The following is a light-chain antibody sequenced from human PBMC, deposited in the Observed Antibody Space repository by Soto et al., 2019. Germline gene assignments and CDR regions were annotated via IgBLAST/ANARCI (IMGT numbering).Light chain of an antibody. CDR3: CSYAGANTYV. CDR2: EDS. V-gene: IGLV2-23*01. CDR1: SSDFGSYNL. J-gene: IGLJ1*01. Sequence: QSVLTQPASVSGSPGQSITISCTGTSSDFGSYNLVSWYQQHPGKAPKVMIYEDSKRPSGVSNRFSGSKSGNTASLTISGLQAEDEADYYCCSYAGANTYVFGTGTKLTVL.